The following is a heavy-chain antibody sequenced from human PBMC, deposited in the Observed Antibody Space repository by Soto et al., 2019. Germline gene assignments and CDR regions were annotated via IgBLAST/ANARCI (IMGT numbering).Heavy chain of an antibody. CDR1: GFIFSNYA. J-gene: IGHJ4*02. CDR3: VKDRYIDY. CDR2: ISSEGAST. V-gene: IGHV3-64D*06. Sequence: GGSLRLSCSVSGFIFSNYAMHWVRQAPGKGLQYVASISSEGASTYYAGSVKGRFIISRDNSKNTLYLQMSSLRAEDTAVYYCVKDRYIDYWGQGILVTVSS.